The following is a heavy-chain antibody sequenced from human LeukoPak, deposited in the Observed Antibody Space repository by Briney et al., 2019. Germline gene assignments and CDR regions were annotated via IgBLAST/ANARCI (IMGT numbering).Heavy chain of an antibody. CDR2: ISGSGSDM. D-gene: IGHD2-8*01. Sequence: GGSLRLSCVVSGFGFSDSYMTWIRQTPWKGLEWLAYISGSGSDMYYADSVKGRFIISRDNAKNSLYLQMNSLRPDDTALYYCSTDTRLLIYWGHGTLVTVSS. V-gene: IGHV3-11*01. J-gene: IGHJ4*01. CDR1: GFGFSDSY. CDR3: STDTRLLIY.